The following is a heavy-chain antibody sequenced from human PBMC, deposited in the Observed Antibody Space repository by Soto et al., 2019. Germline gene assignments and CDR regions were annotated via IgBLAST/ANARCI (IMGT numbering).Heavy chain of an antibody. Sequence: EVQLVESGGGLIQPGGSLRLSCAASGFTVSSNYMSWVRQAQGKWLEWVSVIYSGGSTYYADSVKGRFTISRDNSKNTLYLQMNSLRAEDTAVYYCARDGSGWYEGYFDYWGQGTLVTVSS. CDR1: GFTVSSNY. V-gene: IGHV3-53*01. J-gene: IGHJ4*02. D-gene: IGHD6-19*01. CDR2: IYSGGST. CDR3: ARDGSGWYEGYFDY.